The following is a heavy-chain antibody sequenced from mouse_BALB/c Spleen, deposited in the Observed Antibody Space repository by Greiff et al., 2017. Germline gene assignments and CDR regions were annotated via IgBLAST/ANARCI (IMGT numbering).Heavy chain of an antibody. D-gene: IGHD2-2*01. Sequence: GQLQQSGAELVRPGALVKLSCKASGFNIKDYYMHWVKQRPEQGLEWIGWIDPENGNTIYDPKFQGKASITADTSSNTAYLQLSSLTSEDTAVYYCALYGSPFAYWGQGTLVTVSA. J-gene: IGHJ3*01. V-gene: IGHV14-1*02. CDR3: ALYGSPFAY. CDR1: GFNIKDYY. CDR2: IDPENGNT.